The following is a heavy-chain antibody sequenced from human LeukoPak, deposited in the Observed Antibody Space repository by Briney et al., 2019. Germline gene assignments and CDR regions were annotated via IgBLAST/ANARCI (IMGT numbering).Heavy chain of an antibody. CDR2: ISRSSSYI. V-gene: IGHV3-21*01. CDR3: ARPSVVTPSWFDP. CDR1: GFTFSSYS. D-gene: IGHD4-23*01. J-gene: IGHJ5*02. Sequence: GGSLRLSCAASGFTFSSYSMNWVRQAPGKGLEWVSSISRSSSYIYYADSVKGRFTISRDNAKNSLYLQMNSLRAEDTAVYYCARPSVVTPSWFDPWGQGTLVTVSS.